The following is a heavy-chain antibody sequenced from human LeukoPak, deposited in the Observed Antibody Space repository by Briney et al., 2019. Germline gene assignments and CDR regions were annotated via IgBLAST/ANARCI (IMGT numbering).Heavy chain of an antibody. Sequence: SETLSLTCKVSGGSVGSFSWSWIRQSPGKGLEWIGLTYYNGSTSYNPSLKSLVTISVDRSKSQFSLRLSSVTAADTALYYCARAVGYYGSGTSGEGWFDPWGQGTLVTVSS. J-gene: IGHJ5*02. D-gene: IGHD3-10*01. CDR1: GGSVGSFS. V-gene: IGHV4-59*08. CDR2: TYYNGST. CDR3: ARAVGYYGSGTSGEGWFDP.